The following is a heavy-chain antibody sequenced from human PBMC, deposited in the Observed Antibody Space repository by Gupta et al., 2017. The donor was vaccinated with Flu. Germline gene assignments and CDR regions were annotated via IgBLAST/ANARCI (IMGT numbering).Heavy chain of an antibody. V-gene: IGHV4-39*01. CDR1: YD. Sequence: YDWGWIRQRPGKGLEWIGSSYYTGSTYYNPSLKSRVTISEDAAENQFSQKLSSGTAADTAVYYCARHGNWNYDYYYFFMDVWGKGTTVTVSS. CDR2: SYYTGST. J-gene: IGHJ6*03. D-gene: IGHD1-7*01. CDR3: ARHGNWNYDYYYFFMDV.